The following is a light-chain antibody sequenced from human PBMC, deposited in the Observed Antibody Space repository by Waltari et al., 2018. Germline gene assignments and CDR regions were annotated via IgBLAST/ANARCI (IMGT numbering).Light chain of an antibody. V-gene: IGLV2-14*03. Sequence: QSALTPPASVSGSPGQSITLSCTGTTRALAGYNYVSWYQQHPGKAPKLMIYDVSSRPSGISSRFSGSKFGNTASLTISGLQPEDEADYYCSSFTSSSTWVFGGGTKLTVL. CDR3: SSFTSSSTWV. CDR1: TRALAGYNY. J-gene: IGLJ3*02. CDR2: DVS.